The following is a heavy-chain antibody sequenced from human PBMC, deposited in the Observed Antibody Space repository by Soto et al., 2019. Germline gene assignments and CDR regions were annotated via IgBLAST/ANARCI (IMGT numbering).Heavy chain of an antibody. CDR3: ANQTGSGWYFDY. D-gene: IGHD6-19*01. Sequence: EVQLLESGGGLVQPGGSLRLSCAASGFTFSSYAMSWVRQAPGKGLEWVSAISGSGGSTYYADSVKGRFTISRDNSKNTLYLQMTSLRAEDTAVYYCANQTGSGWYFDYWGQGPLVTVSS. J-gene: IGHJ4*02. CDR1: GFTFSSYA. V-gene: IGHV3-23*01. CDR2: ISGSGGST.